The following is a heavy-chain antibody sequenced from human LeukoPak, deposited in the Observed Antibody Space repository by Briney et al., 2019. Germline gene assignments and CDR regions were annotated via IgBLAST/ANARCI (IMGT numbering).Heavy chain of an antibody. J-gene: IGHJ6*02. Sequence: SETLSLTCTVSGGSISSYYWSWIRQPPGKGLEWIGYIYYSGSTNYNPSLKSRVTISVDTSKNQFSLKLSSVTAADTAVYYCARLDSEARGGIAVAGTDYYYGMDVWGQGTTVTVSS. D-gene: IGHD6-19*01. CDR1: GGSISSYY. CDR2: IYYSGST. V-gene: IGHV4-59*08. CDR3: ARLDSEARGGIAVAGTDYYYGMDV.